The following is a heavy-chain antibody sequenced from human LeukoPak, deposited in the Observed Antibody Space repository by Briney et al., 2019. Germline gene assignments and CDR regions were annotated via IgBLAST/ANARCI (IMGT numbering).Heavy chain of an antibody. CDR1: GYTFTGYY. Sequence: GASVKVSCKASGYTFTGYYMRWVRQAPGQGLEWVGWINPNSGGTNYAQKFQGRVTMTRDTSISTAYMELSRLRSDDTAVYYCAREGSAMIDAFDIWGQGTMVTVSS. J-gene: IGHJ3*02. CDR3: AREGSAMIDAFDI. D-gene: IGHD3-22*01. V-gene: IGHV1-2*02. CDR2: INPNSGGT.